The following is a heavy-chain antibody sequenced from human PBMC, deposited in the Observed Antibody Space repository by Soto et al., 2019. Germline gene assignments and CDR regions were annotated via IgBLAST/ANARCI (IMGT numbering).Heavy chain of an antibody. Sequence: GESLKISCNGSGYSFTSYWIGWVRQMPGKGLEWMGIIYPGDSDTRYSPSFQGQVTISADKSISTAYLQWSSLKASDTAMYYCARHFLVDCSSTSCQGHYYYGMDVWGQGTTVTVSS. V-gene: IGHV5-51*01. D-gene: IGHD2-2*01. CDR2: IYPGDSDT. J-gene: IGHJ6*02. CDR1: GYSFTSYW. CDR3: ARHFLVDCSSTSCQGHYYYGMDV.